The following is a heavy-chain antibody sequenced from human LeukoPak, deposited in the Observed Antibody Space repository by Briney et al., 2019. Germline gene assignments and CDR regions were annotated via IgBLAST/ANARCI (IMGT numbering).Heavy chain of an antibody. V-gene: IGHV3-30-3*01. D-gene: IGHD4-17*01. CDR1: GFTFSSYA. Sequence: GGSLRLSCAASGFTFSSYAMHWVRQAPGKGLEGVAVISYDGSNKYYADSVKGRFTISRDNSKNTLYLQMNSLRAEDTAVYYCARGPRGPDYGDYLDYWGQGTLVTVSS. CDR3: ARGPRGPDYGDYLDY. J-gene: IGHJ4*02. CDR2: ISYDGSNK.